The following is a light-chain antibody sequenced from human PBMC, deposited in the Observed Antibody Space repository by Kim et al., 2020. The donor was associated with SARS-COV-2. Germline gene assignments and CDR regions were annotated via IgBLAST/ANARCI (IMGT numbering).Light chain of an antibody. CDR2: RDS. Sequence: VALGQTARSTCGGNNIGSKNVHWYQPKPGQAPVLVIYRDSNRPSGIPERFSGSNSGNTATLTISRAQAGDEADYYCQVWDSSTVVFGGGTQLTVL. J-gene: IGLJ2*01. CDR3: QVWDSSTVV. V-gene: IGLV3-9*01. CDR1: NIGSKN.